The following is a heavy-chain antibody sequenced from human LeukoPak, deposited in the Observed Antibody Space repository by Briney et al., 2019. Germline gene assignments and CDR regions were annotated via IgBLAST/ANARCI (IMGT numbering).Heavy chain of an antibody. Sequence: SETLSLTCAVYGGSFSGYYWSWIRQPPGKGLAWIGEINQSGSTNYNPSLKSRVTISVDTSKNQFSLKLSSVTAADTAVYYCARTVVRGDQPEYYFDYWGQGTLVTVSS. CDR2: INQSGST. D-gene: IGHD3-10*01. CDR1: GGSFSGYY. J-gene: IGHJ4*02. CDR3: ARTVVRGDQPEYYFDY. V-gene: IGHV4-34*01.